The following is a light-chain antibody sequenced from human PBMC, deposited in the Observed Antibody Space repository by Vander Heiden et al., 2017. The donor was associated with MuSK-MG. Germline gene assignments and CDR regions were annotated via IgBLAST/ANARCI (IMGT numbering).Light chain of an antibody. J-gene: IGKJ1*01. CDR1: QSISSS. CDR2: DAS. CDR3: QQRSDWPRT. V-gene: IGKV3-11*01. Sequence: EIVLTQSPATLSLSPGERATLSCRASQSISSSLVWFQQRPGQAPRFLIYDASKRATGIPARFSGSGSGTDFTLTISSLEPEDFAVYYCQQRSDWPRTFGQGTKVEIK.